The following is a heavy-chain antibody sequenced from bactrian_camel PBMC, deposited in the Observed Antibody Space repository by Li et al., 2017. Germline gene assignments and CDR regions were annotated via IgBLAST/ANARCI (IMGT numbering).Heavy chain of an antibody. Sequence: HVQLVESGGGSVQPGGSLTLSCTMSGFNVDNYALGWYRQVPGKDREGVAVIYANDDTTYYADAVKGRFTISQDNAKNTLYLQMNSLKPEDTAVYYCAASWYPCEVDDSENEYRWWGQGTQVTVS. J-gene: IGHJ4*01. CDR3: AASWYPCEVDDSENEYRW. CDR2: IYANDDTT. CDR1: GFNVDNYA. D-gene: IGHD6*01. V-gene: IGHV3S61*01.